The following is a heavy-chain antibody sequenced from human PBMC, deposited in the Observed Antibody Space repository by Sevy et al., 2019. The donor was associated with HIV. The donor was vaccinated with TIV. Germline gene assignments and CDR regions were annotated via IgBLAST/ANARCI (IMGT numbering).Heavy chain of an antibody. Sequence: RGCLRLSCAASGFILSNAWMTWVRQAPGKGPEWVGRIKSKTDGGTTEYAAPVKGRFTISIDDSRNTLYLQMNSLKTEATAVYYCTTPTYYYDSSGYYYTYWGQGTLVIVSS. J-gene: IGHJ4*02. CDR1: GFILSNAW. D-gene: IGHD3-22*01. CDR2: IKSKTDGGTT. CDR3: TTPTYYYDSSGYYYTY. V-gene: IGHV3-15*01.